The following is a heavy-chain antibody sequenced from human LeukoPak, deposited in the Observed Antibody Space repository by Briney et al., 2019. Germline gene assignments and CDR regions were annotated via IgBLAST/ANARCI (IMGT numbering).Heavy chain of an antibody. D-gene: IGHD3-10*01. CDR1: GFTFSSYN. CDR2: ITRSSSNI. Sequence: PGGSRRLSCAASGFTFSSYNMNWVRQAPGKGLEWVSSITRSSSNIYYADSVKGRFTISRDNAQNSLYLQMNSLRAEDTAVYYCARGAYYYGSGSYSFQIDNWGQGTLVTVSS. J-gene: IGHJ4*02. CDR3: ARGAYYYGSGSYSFQIDN. V-gene: IGHV3-21*01.